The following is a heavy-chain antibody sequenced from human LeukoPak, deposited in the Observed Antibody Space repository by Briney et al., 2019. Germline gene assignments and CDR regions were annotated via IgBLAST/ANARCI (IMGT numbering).Heavy chain of an antibody. CDR1: GFTFSSYS. CDR3: ARGYCSSTSCGYYGMDV. D-gene: IGHD2-2*01. CDR2: ISSSSSYI. Sequence: GGSLRLSCAASGFTFSSYSMNWVRQAPGKGLEWVPSISSSSSYIYYADSVKGRFTISRDNAKNSLYLQMNSLRAEDTAVYYCARGYCSSTSCGYYGMDVWGQGTTVTVSS. V-gene: IGHV3-21*01. J-gene: IGHJ6*02.